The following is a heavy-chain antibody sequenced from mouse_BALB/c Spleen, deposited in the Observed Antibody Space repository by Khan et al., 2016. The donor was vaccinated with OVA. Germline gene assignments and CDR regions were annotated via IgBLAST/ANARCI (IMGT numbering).Heavy chain of an antibody. CDR1: GYTFTDYS. J-gene: IGHJ4*01. CDR2: INTYTGEP. V-gene: IGHV9-2-1*01. Sequence: QIQLVQSGPELKKPGETVKISCKASGYTFTDYSMHWVKQAPGKGLKWMGWINTYTGEPTYADDFKGRFAFSLETSASTAYLQINNLKDEDTATYCYARCRYSGNLEAMDYWGQGTSVTVSS. D-gene: IGHD2-1*01. CDR3: ARCRYSGNLEAMDY.